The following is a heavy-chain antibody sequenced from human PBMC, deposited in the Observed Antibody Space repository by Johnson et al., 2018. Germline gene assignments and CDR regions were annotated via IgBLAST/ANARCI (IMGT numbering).Heavy chain of an antibody. J-gene: IGHJ1*01. CDR3: AKDRKYCSGGSCYLTAFQN. CDR2: ISGSGAAR. CDR1: GFTFSSYA. Sequence: VQLVESGGGLAQPGGSLRLSCAASGFTFSSYAMSWVRQAPGKGLAWVSAISGSGAARYYADSVKGRFTISRDNSKNTLFLQMNSLRAEDTAIYYCAKDRKYCSGGSCYLTAFQNWGQGTLVTVSS. D-gene: IGHD2-15*01. V-gene: IGHV3-23*04.